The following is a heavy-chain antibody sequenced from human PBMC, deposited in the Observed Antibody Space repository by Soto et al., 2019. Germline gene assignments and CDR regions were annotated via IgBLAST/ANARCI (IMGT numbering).Heavy chain of an antibody. V-gene: IGHV3-7*03. CDR2: INPDGNVG. D-gene: IGHD3-16*01. Sequence: EVQLLGSGGGLVQPGGSLRLSCVGSGFTFSTYWMNWVRQAPGKGLEWVANINPDGNVGTYVDSVRVRFTTSRDNAKNSLYLQMNSLRADDTAVYFCAGWGGHDFNYWGQGIMVIGSS. J-gene: IGHJ4*02. CDR1: GFTFSTYW. CDR3: AGWGGHDFNY.